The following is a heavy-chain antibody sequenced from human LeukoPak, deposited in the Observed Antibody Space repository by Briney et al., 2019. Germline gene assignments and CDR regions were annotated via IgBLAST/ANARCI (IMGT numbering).Heavy chain of an antibody. J-gene: IGHJ4*02. D-gene: IGHD4-11*01. Sequence: SVKVSCKASGGTFSSYAISWVRQAPGQGLEWMGGIIPIFGTANYAQKFRGRVTITTDESTSTAYMELSSLRSEDTAVYYCARAHPLNSYSNHAYYFDYWGQGTLVTVSS. V-gene: IGHV1-69*05. CDR2: IIPIFGTA. CDR1: GGTFSSYA. CDR3: ARAHPLNSYSNHAYYFDY.